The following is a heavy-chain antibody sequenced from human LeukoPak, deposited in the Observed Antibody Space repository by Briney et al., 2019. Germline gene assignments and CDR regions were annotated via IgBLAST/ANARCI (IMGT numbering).Heavy chain of an antibody. CDR1: GFTFSNAW. Sequence: GGSLRLSWAASGFTFSNAWMSWVRQAPGEGLEWVGRIKSKTDGGTTDYAAPVKGRFTISIDNSKNTLYLQMNSLRAEDTALYYCAKDGTNNVFWSGPYFASWGQGTLVTVSS. CDR2: IKSKTDGGTT. D-gene: IGHD3-3*01. J-gene: IGHJ4*02. V-gene: IGHV3-15*01. CDR3: AKDGTNNVFWSGPYFAS.